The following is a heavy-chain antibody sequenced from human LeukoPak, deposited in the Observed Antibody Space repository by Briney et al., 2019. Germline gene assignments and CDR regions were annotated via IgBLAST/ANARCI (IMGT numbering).Heavy chain of an antibody. CDR2: IRSKAYGGTT. D-gene: IGHD5-12*01. J-gene: IGHJ4*02. V-gene: IGHV3-49*04. CDR3: TRQRESGYSGYDSHPLHY. Sequence: GRSLRLSCTASGFTFGDYAMRWVRQAPGRGLEWVGFIRSKAYGGTTEYAAAVKGIFTISRDDYKTIAYLQMNSLKTEDTAVYYCTRQRESGYSGYDSHPLHYWGQGPLVTVPS. CDR1: GFTFGDYA.